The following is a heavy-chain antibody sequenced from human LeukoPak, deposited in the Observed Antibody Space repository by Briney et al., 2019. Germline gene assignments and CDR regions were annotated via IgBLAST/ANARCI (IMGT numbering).Heavy chain of an antibody. D-gene: IGHD2-15*01. V-gene: IGHV4-34*01. CDR3: ARGRLYCSGGSCYPWFDP. Sequence: PSETLSLTCAVYGGSFSGYYWSWIRQPPGKGLEWIGEINHSGSTNCNPSLKSRVTISVDTSKNQFSLKLSSVTAADTAVYYCARGRLYCSGGSCYPWFDPWGQGTLVTVSS. J-gene: IGHJ5*02. CDR2: INHSGST. CDR1: GGSFSGYY.